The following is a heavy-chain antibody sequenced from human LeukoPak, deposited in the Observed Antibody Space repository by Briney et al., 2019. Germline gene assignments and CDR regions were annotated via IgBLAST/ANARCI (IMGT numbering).Heavy chain of an antibody. CDR3: AREASGYDFGY. CDR1: GFTFSSYA. J-gene: IGHJ4*02. D-gene: IGHD5-12*01. CDR2: ISNDGSNK. V-gene: IGHV3-30*03. Sequence: GGSLRLSCAASGFTFSSYAMHWVRQAPGKGLEWVSVISNDGSNKYYADSVKGRFTISRDNSKNTLYLQMNRLTTEDTAVYYCAREASGYDFGYWGQGTLVTVSA.